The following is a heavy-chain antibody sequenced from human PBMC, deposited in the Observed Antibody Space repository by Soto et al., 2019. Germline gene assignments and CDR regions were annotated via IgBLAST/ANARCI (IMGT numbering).Heavy chain of an antibody. J-gene: IGHJ6*03. Sequence: SETLSLTCTVSGGSFSIYYWTWIRQSPGKGLEWIGYIYYSGSTDYNPSLRGRLAISIDTSKNQFSLRLNSMTAADTAVYYCAGRDCSGTNCYYLDYYYMDVWGKGTTVTVSS. CDR3: AGRDCSGTNCYYLDYYYMDV. D-gene: IGHD2-2*01. CDR2: IYYSGST. CDR1: GGSFSIYY. V-gene: IGHV4-59*08.